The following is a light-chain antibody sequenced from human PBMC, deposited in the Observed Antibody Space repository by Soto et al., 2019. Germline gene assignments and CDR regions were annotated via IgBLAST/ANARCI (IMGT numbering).Light chain of an antibody. CDR1: QTISSW. CDR2: KAS. J-gene: IGKJ1*01. V-gene: IGKV1-5*03. CDR3: QQYYAYSKT. Sequence: DIQMTQSPSTLSGSVGDRVTITCRASQTISSWLAWYQQKPGKAPKLLIYKASTLKSGVPSRFSGSGSGTEFTLTISSLQPDDFATYYCQQYYAYSKTFGQGTKV.